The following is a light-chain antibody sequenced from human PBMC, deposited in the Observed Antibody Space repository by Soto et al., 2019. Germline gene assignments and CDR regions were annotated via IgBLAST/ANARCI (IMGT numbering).Light chain of an antibody. Sequence: DIQITQSPSTLSASVGDRVTITCRDSRSVSIWLAWYHQKPAKAPKILISKASSLEGGVPDSFSGSGSGTDVTLTISRLEPGDFAVYYCQQYGDSPRSFGQGTKVDIK. CDR3: QQYGDSPRS. J-gene: IGKJ1*01. CDR1: RSVSIW. CDR2: KAS. V-gene: IGKV1-5*03.